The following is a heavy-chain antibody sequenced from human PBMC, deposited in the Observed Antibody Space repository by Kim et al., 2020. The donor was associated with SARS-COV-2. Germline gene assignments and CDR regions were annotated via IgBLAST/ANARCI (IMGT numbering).Heavy chain of an antibody. CDR1: GFTFSSYD. V-gene: IGHV3-13*04. CDR3: ARAVGNVDINWFDP. J-gene: IGHJ5*02. CDR2: IGTAGDT. Sequence: GGSLRLSCAASGFTFSSYDMHWVRQATGKGLEWVSAIGTAGDTYYPGSVKGRFTISRENAKNSLYLQMNSLRAGDTAVYYCARAVGNVDINWFDPWGQGTLVTVSS. D-gene: IGHD5-12*01.